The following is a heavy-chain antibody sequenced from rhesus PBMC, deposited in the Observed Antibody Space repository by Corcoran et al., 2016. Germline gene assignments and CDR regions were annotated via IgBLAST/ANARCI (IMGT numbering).Heavy chain of an antibody. Sequence: QVQLQASGPGLVKPSETLSLTCAVSGYSISSGYFCHWIRQPPGQGLEWIGSYYGSGGSNYLNPSLKSRVTLSVDTSKNQFSLKLSSVTAADTAVYYCARDRAAAGNGNFDYWGQGVLVTVSS. CDR3: ARDRAAAGNGNFDY. CDR2: YYGSGGSN. V-gene: IGHV4S14*01. CDR1: GYSISSGYF. J-gene: IGHJ4*01. D-gene: IGHD6-25*01.